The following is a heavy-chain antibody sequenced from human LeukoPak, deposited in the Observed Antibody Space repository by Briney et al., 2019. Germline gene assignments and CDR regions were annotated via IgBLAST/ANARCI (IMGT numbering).Heavy chain of an antibody. V-gene: IGHV4-61*02. J-gene: IGHJ6*03. CDR3: ARQPQYYYYYMDV. CDR2: IYTSGST. Sequence: SETLSLTCTVSGASISSGSYYWSWIRQPAGKGLEWIGRIYTSGSTNYNPSLKSRVTISVDTSKNQFSLKLSSVTAADTAVYYCARQPQYYYYYMDVWGKGTTVTISS. CDR1: GASISSGSYY.